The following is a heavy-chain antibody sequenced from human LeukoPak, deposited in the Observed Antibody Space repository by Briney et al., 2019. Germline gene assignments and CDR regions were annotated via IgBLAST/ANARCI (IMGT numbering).Heavy chain of an antibody. CDR1: EFRFSSYW. Sequence: GGSLTLSCAASEFRFSSYWMHWVRQAPGKGLVWVSRLSHDGSSTNYAASVRGRFTISRDNDKNTLYMEMKSLTAEETAIYHCARDASGWHSMDYWGQGTLATVSS. CDR2: LSHDGSST. J-gene: IGHJ4*02. D-gene: IGHD6-19*01. CDR3: ARDASGWHSMDY. V-gene: IGHV3-74*01.